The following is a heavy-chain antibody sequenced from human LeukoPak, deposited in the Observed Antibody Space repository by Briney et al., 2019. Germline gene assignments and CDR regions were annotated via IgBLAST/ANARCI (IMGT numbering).Heavy chain of an antibody. Sequence: GGSLRLSCAASGFRFNNYAMDWARQAPGKGLEWVAVMSYDGGNKYYPDSVKGRFTISRDNSKHTLFLQMNSLRPEDTAVYYCARGSAVTPNLFDYWGQGTLVTVSS. CDR1: GFRFNNYA. J-gene: IGHJ4*02. CDR2: MSYDGGNK. D-gene: IGHD4-17*01. CDR3: ARGSAVTPNLFDY. V-gene: IGHV3-30*04.